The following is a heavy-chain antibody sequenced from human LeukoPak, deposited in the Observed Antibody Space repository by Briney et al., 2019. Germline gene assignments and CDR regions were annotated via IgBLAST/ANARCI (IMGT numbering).Heavy chain of an antibody. Sequence: SGGSLRLSCATSGFSVSDNYMTWVRQAPGKGLNWAPVIFGGGSTYYADSVKGRFTISRDNSKNMVYLQMNSLRVEDTAVYYCARGGAYGSGNHYRGGAFDIWGQGTMVTVSS. V-gene: IGHV3-53*01. D-gene: IGHD3-10*01. CDR2: IFGGGST. CDR1: GFSVSDNY. J-gene: IGHJ3*02. CDR3: ARGGAYGSGNHYRGGAFDI.